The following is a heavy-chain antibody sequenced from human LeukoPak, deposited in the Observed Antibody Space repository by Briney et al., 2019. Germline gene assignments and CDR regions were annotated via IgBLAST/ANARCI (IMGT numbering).Heavy chain of an antibody. D-gene: IGHD6-19*01. Sequence: SETLSLTCTVSGGSISSYYWGWIRQPPGKGLEWIGNIYHSGSTYYNPSLKSRLTISVDTSKNQFSLKLSSVTAADTAVYYCARIGETVAGTAGWFDPWGQGTLVTVSS. CDR1: GGSISSYY. V-gene: IGHV4-59*04. J-gene: IGHJ5*02. CDR3: ARIGETVAGTAGWFDP. CDR2: IYHSGST.